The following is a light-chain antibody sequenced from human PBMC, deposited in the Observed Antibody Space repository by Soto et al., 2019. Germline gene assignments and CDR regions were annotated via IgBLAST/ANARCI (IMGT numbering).Light chain of an antibody. CDR3: QQYGCSPGT. J-gene: IGKJ4*01. V-gene: IGKV3-20*01. Sequence: EIVLTQSPGTLSLSPGERATLSCRASQSVSSYLAWYQQKRGQAPRLLISGASSRATGIPDRFSGSGSGTDFTLTISILEPEDFAVYYCQQYGCSPGTFGGGTKVEIK. CDR2: GAS. CDR1: QSVSSY.